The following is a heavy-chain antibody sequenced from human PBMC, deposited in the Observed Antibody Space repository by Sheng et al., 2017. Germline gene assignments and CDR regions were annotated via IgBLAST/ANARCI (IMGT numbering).Heavy chain of an antibody. J-gene: IGHJ4*02. CDR2: IYYSGST. V-gene: IGHV4-39*07. Sequence: QLQLQESGPGLVKPSETLSLTCTVSGGSISSSSYYWGWIRQPPGKGLEWIGSIYYSGSTYYNPSLKSRVTISVDTSKNQFSLKLSSVTAADTAVYYCARDHHNNGGGFDYWGQGTLVTVSS. D-gene: IGHD1-1*01. CDR1: GGSISSSSYY. CDR3: ARDHHNNGGGFDY.